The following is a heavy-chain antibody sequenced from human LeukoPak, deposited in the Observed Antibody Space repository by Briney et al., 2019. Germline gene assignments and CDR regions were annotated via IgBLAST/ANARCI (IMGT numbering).Heavy chain of an antibody. CDR1: GGSISSSSYY. D-gene: IGHD4-17*01. V-gene: IGHV4-39*01. J-gene: IGHJ4*02. CDR2: IYYSGST. CDR3: ARVPTVTFFDY. Sequence: PSETLSLTCTVSGGSISSSSYYWGWIRQPPGKGLEWIGTIYYSGSTYYNPSLKSRVTISVDTSKNQFSLKLSSVTAADTAVYYCARVPTVTFFDYWGQGTLVTVSS.